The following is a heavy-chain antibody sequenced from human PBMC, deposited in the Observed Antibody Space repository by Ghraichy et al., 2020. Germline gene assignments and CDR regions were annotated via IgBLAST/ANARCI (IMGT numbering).Heavy chain of an antibody. CDR1: GFTFSSYA. D-gene: IGHD6-6*01. CDR3: AKRSSSSSGYFDL. V-gene: IGHV3-23*01. Sequence: GSLRLSCAASGFTFSSYAMSWVRQGPGKGLEWVSAVSGSGPYTYYPDSVKGRFTISRDNSKNTLYLQMNSLRAEDTAVYYCAKRSSSSSGYFDLWGRGALVTVSS. CDR2: VSGSGPYT. J-gene: IGHJ2*01.